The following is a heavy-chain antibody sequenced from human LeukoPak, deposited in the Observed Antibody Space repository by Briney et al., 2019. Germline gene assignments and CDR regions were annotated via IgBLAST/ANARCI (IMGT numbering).Heavy chain of an antibody. Sequence: SETLSLTCAVYGGSFSGYYWSWIRQPPGKGLEWIGEINHSGSTNYSPSLKSRVTISVDTSKNQFSLKLSSVTAADTAVYYCARVETYYYDSSGYYVFDYWGQGTLVTVSS. D-gene: IGHD3-22*01. CDR3: ARVETYYYDSSGYYVFDY. V-gene: IGHV4-34*01. CDR2: INHSGST. CDR1: GGSFSGYY. J-gene: IGHJ4*02.